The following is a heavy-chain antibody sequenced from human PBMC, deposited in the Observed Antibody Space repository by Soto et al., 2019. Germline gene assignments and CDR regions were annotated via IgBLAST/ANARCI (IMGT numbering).Heavy chain of an antibody. D-gene: IGHD6-19*01. CDR3: ARGVAGSGFDL. CDR1: GDSVSSNTAA. Sequence: PSQTLSLTCAISGDSVSSNTAAWSCIRSSPSRCLEWLGRTYYRSNWRHDYAVSVKSRITVNPDTSKNHFSLQLNSVTPDDTAVYYCARGVAGSGFDLWGQGTLVTVSS. CDR2: TYYRSNWRH. J-gene: IGHJ4*02. V-gene: IGHV6-1*01.